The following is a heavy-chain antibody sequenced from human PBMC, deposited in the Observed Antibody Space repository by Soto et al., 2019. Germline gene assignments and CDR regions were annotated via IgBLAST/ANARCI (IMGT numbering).Heavy chain of an antibody. V-gene: IGHV1-3*01. CDR3: GRDVAGPADFDY. Sequence: QVQLVQSGAEVKKPGSSVKVSCKASGDTFTGYAMHWVRQAPGQRLEWMGWINAGNGNTNYSQKFQGRVTITRDTSASTAYMELSSLTSEDTAVYCCGRDVAGPADFDYWGQGALVTVSS. CDR2: INAGNGNT. CDR1: GDTFTGYA. J-gene: IGHJ4*02.